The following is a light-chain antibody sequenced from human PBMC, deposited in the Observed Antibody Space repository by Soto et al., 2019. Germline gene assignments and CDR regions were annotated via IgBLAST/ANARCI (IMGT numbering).Light chain of an antibody. CDR2: GAS. J-gene: IGKJ4*01. Sequence: EIVMTQSPATLSVSPGERATLSCRASQSINNNLAWYQQKRGQVPRLLIYGASSRATGTPARFSGSGSGTGFTLTISSLKSEDFAIYYCQQYNDWPLTFGGGTKVEIK. V-gene: IGKV3-15*01. CDR1: QSINNN. CDR3: QQYNDWPLT.